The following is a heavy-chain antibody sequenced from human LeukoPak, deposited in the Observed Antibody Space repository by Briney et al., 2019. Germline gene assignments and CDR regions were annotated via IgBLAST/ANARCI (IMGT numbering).Heavy chain of an antibody. D-gene: IGHD6-13*01. J-gene: IGHJ4*02. Sequence: PGGSLRLSCAASGFTFSSYGMHWVRQAPGKGLEWVAFIRYDGNNKYYADSVKGRFTISRDNSKNTLYLQMNSLRAEDTAVYYCAKDPYLHSSSPSKGGGFDYWGQGTLVTVSS. CDR3: AKDPYLHSSSPSKGGGFDY. V-gene: IGHV3-30*02. CDR2: IRYDGNNK. CDR1: GFTFSSYG.